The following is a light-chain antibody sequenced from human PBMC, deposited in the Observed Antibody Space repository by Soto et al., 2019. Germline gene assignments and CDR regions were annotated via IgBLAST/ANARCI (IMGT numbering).Light chain of an antibody. Sequence: QSALTQPASVSGSPGQSITISCTGTSSDVGGYKYVSWYQQHPGKAPKLMIYDVSNRPSGVSNRFSGYKSGNTASLTISGLQAEEEADYYCSSYTSSSTLVFGGGTKLTVL. V-gene: IGLV2-14*03. CDR3: SSYTSSSTLV. CDR2: DVS. CDR1: SSDVGGYKY. J-gene: IGLJ2*01.